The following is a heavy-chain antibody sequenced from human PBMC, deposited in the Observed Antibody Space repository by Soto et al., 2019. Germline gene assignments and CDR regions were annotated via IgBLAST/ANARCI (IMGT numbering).Heavy chain of an antibody. D-gene: IGHD3-10*01. CDR1: GYTFTSYY. V-gene: IGHV1-46*01. CDR3: ARGSIVRGVIIPNHGPDYYYYGMDV. CDR2: INPSGGST. Sequence: ASVKVSCKASGYTFTSYYMHWVRQAPGQGLEWMGIINPSGGSTSYAQKFQGRVTMTRDTSTSTVYMELSSLRSEDTAVYYCARGSIVRGVIIPNHGPDYYYYGMDVWGQGTTVTVSS. J-gene: IGHJ6*02.